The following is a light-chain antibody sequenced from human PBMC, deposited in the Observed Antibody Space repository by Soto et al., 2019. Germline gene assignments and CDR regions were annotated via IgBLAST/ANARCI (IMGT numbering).Light chain of an antibody. CDR2: EVN. CDR1: SSDVGGYNY. CDR3: SSYTTSCTLV. V-gene: IGLV2-14*01. J-gene: IGLJ3*02. Sequence: QSALTQPASVSGSPGQSITISCTGTSSDVGGYNYVSWYQHHPGKAPKLIIYEVNNRPSGVSNRFSGSKSGNTASLTISGLQAEDEADYYCSSYTTSCTLVFGGGTKLTVL.